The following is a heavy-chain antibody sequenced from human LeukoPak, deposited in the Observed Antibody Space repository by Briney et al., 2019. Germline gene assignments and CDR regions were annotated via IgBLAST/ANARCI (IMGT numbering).Heavy chain of an antibody. J-gene: IGHJ6*02. CDR2: ISAYNGNT. V-gene: IGHV1-18*01. CDR1: GYTLTGYG. Sequence: ASVKVSCKASGYTLTGYGISWVRQAPGQGLDWMGWISAYNGNTNYAQKLQGRVTMTTDTSTSTAYMELRSLRSDDTAVYYCASDLGSNYVYYYGMDVWGQGTTVTVSS. D-gene: IGHD4-11*01. CDR3: ASDLGSNYVYYYGMDV.